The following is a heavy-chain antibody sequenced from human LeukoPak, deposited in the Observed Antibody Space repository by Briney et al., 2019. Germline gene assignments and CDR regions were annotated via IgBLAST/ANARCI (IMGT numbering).Heavy chain of an antibody. Sequence: GGSLRLSCAASEFTFGNFWMTWVRQAPGKGLEWVANIKEDGSDKYYVDSVKGRFTISRDNAKNSLYLQMNSLRAEDTAVYYCARDEPRGNDAFDIWGQGTMVTVSS. J-gene: IGHJ3*02. CDR1: EFTFGNFW. V-gene: IGHV3-7*01. D-gene: IGHD3-16*01. CDR3: ARDEPRGNDAFDI. CDR2: IKEDGSDK.